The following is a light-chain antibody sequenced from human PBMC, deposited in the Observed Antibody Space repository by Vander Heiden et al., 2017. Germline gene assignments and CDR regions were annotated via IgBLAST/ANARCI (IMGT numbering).Light chain of an antibody. CDR1: QGISSY. CDR2: AAS. Sequence: AIRITQSPSSLSASTGDRVTNTCRASQGISSYLAWYQQKPGKAPKLLIYAASTLQSGVPSRFSGSGSGTDFTLTISCLQSEDFATYYCQQYYSYPFTFGPGTKVDIK. J-gene: IGKJ3*01. V-gene: IGKV1-8*01. CDR3: QQYYSYPFT.